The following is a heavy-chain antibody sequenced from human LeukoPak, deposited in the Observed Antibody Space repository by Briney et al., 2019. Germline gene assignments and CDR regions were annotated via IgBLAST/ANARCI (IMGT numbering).Heavy chain of an antibody. CDR2: MNPNSGNT. J-gene: IGHJ5*02. V-gene: IGHV1-8*01. D-gene: IGHD3-10*01. CDR1: GYTFTSYD. Sequence: GASVKVSCKASGYTFTSYDINWVRQATGQGLEWMGWMNPNSGNTGYAQKFQGRVTMTRNTSISTAYMELSSLRSGDTAVYYCARAPMVRGVSGSYNWFDPWGQGTLVTVSS. CDR3: ARAPMVRGVSGSYNWFDP.